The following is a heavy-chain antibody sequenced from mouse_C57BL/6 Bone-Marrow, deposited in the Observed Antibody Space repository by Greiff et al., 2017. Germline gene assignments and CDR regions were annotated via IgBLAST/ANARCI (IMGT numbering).Heavy chain of an antibody. CDR1: GYAFTNYL. V-gene: IGHV1-54*01. J-gene: IGHJ3*01. CDR3: ARDSSGFFAY. D-gene: IGHD3-2*02. Sequence: QVQLKESGAELVRPGTSVKVSCKASGYAFTNYLIEWVKQRPGQGLEWIGVINPGSGGTNYNEKFKGKATLTADKSSSTAYMQLISLTSEDSAVYFCARDSSGFFAYWGQVTLVTVSA. CDR2: INPGSGGT.